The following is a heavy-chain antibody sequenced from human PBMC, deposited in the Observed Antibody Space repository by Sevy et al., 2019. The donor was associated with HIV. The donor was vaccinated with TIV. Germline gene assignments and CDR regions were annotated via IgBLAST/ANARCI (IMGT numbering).Heavy chain of an antibody. D-gene: IGHD1-1*01. J-gene: IGHJ5*02. V-gene: IGHV4-39*01. Sequence: SETLSLTCSVSGASVNSNSYYWVWIRQPPGKGLEWIGNLYFSGRTNYSPSLKRRVAISADTSNNQFSLKMTSVTAADTGVYYCAGGRSTGSPHHWGQGTQVTVSS. CDR1: GASVNSNSYY. CDR3: AGGRSTGSPHH. CDR2: LYFSGRT.